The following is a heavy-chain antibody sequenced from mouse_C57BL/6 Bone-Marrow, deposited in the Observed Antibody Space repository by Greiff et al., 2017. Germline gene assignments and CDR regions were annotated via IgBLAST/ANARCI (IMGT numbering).Heavy chain of an antibody. Sequence: VQLQQPGAELVRPGSSVKLSCKASGHTFTSYWMHWVKQRPIQGLEWIGNIDPSDSETHYNQKFKDKATLTVDKSSSTAYMQLSSLTSEDSAVYYCATSDYSKGYAMDYWGQGTSVTVSS. CDR2: IDPSDSET. D-gene: IGHD2-5*01. V-gene: IGHV1-52*01. J-gene: IGHJ4*01. CDR3: ATSDYSKGYAMDY. CDR1: GHTFTSYW.